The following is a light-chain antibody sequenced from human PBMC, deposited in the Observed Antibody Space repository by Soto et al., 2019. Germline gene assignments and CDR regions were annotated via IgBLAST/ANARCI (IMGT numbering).Light chain of an antibody. CDR1: QVIGSRY. V-gene: IGKV3-20*01. CDR2: GAS. Sequence: EMVMTQSPGTLSLSPGERATISCRASQVIGSRYLAWYHQKSGQAPRLLIYGASSRATGIPDRFSGSGSGTDFPLTISRLEPDDFVLYYGQQFGRSIPHTVGQGTKLEIK. CDR3: QQFGRSIPHT. J-gene: IGKJ2*01.